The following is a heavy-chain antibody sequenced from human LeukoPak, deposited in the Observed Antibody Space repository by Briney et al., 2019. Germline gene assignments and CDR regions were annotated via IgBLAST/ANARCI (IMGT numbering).Heavy chain of an antibody. CDR2: ISGSGGST. Sequence: GGSLRPSCAASGFTFSSYAMSWVRQAPGKGLEWVSAISGSGGSTYYADSVKGRFTISRDNSKNTLYLQMNSLRAEDTAVYYCAIASRCSGGSCYLSGTFDPWGQGTLVTVSS. J-gene: IGHJ5*02. V-gene: IGHV3-23*01. CDR1: GFTFSSYA. D-gene: IGHD2-15*01. CDR3: AIASRCSGGSCYLSGTFDP.